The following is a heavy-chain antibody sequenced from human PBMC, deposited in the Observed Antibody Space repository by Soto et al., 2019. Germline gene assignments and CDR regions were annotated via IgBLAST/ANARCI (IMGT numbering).Heavy chain of an antibody. CDR2: IYYSGST. D-gene: IGHD6-13*01. CDR3: ARTHIAAAGDYYFDY. J-gene: IGHJ4*02. CDR1: GGSISSGDYY. V-gene: IGHV4-30-4*01. Sequence: ASETLSVTCTVSGGSISSGDYYWSWIRQPPGKGLEWIGYIYYSGSTYYNPSLKSRVTISVDTSKNQFSLKLSSVTAADTAVYYCARTHIAAAGDYYFDYWGQGTLVTVSS.